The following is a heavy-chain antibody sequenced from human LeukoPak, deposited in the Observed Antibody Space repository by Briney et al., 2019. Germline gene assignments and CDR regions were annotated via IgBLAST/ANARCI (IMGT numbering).Heavy chain of an antibody. CDR2: IYYSGST. J-gene: IGHJ5*02. Sequence: SETLSLTCTVSGGSISSYYWSWIRQPPGKGLEWIGYIYYSGSTNYNSSLKSRVTISVDTSKNQFSLKLSSVTAADTAVYYCARGRGVVIHFDPWGQGTLVTVSS. CDR3: ARGRGVVIHFDP. CDR1: GGSISSYY. D-gene: IGHD3-3*01. V-gene: IGHV4-59*01.